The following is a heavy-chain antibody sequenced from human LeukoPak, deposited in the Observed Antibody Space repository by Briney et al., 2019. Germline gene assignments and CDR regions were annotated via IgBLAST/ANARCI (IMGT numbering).Heavy chain of an antibody. CDR1: GFTSSIYG. V-gene: IGHV3-23*01. CDR2: ISGSGAYT. Sequence: GGSLRLSCAASGFTSSIYGMSWVRQAPGKGLEWVSAISGSGAYTYYADSVKGRFTISRDNSKSTLYLQMNSLRAEDTAVYYCAEGNNAWWVDDAFDIWGQGTMVTVSS. J-gene: IGHJ3*02. CDR3: AEGNNAWWVDDAFDI. D-gene: IGHD1/OR15-1a*01.